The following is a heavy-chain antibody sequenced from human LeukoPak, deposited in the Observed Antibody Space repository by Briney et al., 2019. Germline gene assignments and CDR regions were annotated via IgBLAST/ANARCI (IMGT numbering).Heavy chain of an antibody. V-gene: IGHV1-2*02. J-gene: IGHJ4*02. Sequence: ASVKVSCKASGYTFTGYYMHWVRQAPGQGLEWMGWINPNSGGTNYAQKFQGRVTMTRDTSISTAYMELSRLRSDDTAVYYCARAYDSSGYCPDYWGQGTLVTVSP. CDR1: GYTFTGYY. D-gene: IGHD3-22*01. CDR3: ARAYDSSGYCPDY. CDR2: INPNSGGT.